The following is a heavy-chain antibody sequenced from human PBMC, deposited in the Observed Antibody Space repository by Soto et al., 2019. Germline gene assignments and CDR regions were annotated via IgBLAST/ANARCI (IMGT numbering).Heavy chain of an antibody. CDR1: GGSFSGYY. V-gene: IGHV4-34*01. D-gene: IGHD3-22*01. J-gene: IGHJ4*02. Sequence: SETLSLTCAVYGGSFSGYYWSWIRQPPGKGLEWIGEINHSGSTNYNPSLKSRVTISVDTSKNQFSLKLSSVTAADTAVYYCARVGITYYYDFSGYSTTRYYFTYLAQGTLVP. CDR3: ARVGITYYYDFSGYSTTRYYFTY. CDR2: INHSGST.